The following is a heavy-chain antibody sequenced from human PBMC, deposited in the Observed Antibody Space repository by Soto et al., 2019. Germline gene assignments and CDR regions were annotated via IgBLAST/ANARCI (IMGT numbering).Heavy chain of an antibody. V-gene: IGHV4-59*02. CDR1: GVSGNSYD. D-gene: IGHD2-2*01. CDR3: ARVQSTSWGYYYAVDV. Sequence: SATRCLTCMISGVSGNSYDLNLIRQSPCKGLEWIGFISYSWSTSYNPALTSRVTISVDTSKDQISLRLNSVTAADTAVYYCARVQSTSWGYYYAVDVWGQGTTVTVSS. CDR2: ISYSWST. J-gene: IGHJ6*01.